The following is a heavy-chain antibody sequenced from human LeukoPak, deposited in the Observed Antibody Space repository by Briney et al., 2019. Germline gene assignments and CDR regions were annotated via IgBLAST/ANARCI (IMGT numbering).Heavy chain of an antibody. V-gene: IGHV4-4*07. D-gene: IGHD2-2*01. CDR1: GGPINNYY. Sequence: SSETLSLTCSVSGGPINNYYWSWIRQPAGKGLEWIGRIFASGSTNYNPTLKSRVTMSVDTSKNQFSLKLSSVTAADTAVYYCARSFRGYQLLSSNWFDPWGQGTLVTVSS. J-gene: IGHJ5*02. CDR2: IFASGST. CDR3: ARSFRGYQLLSSNWFDP.